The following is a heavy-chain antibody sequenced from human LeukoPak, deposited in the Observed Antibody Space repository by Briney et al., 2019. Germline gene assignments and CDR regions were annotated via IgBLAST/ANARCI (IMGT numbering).Heavy chain of an antibody. V-gene: IGHV4-39*01. CDR2: IYYSGST. D-gene: IGHD6-13*01. Sequence: SETLSLTCAVSGASFSSSTYYWGWIRQPPGEGLEWIGSIYYSGSTYYNPSLKSRVTMSVDTSKNQFSLKLSSVTAADTAVYYCARHAGGIAAGTRPFDYWGQGTLVTVSS. CDR3: ARHAGGIAAGTRPFDY. CDR1: GASFSSSTYY. J-gene: IGHJ4*02.